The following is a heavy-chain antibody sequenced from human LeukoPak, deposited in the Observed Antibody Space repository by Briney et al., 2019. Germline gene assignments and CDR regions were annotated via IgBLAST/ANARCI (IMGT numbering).Heavy chain of an antibody. CDR3: ARENSGSYREFDY. CDR1: GGSFSVYY. Sequence: SETLSLTCAVYGGSFSVYYWSWLRQPPGKGLEWIGEINHSGSTNYNASLKSRVSMSVDTSKNQFSLKLSSVTAADTAVFYCARENSGSYREFDYWGQGTLVTVSS. V-gene: IGHV4-34*01. CDR2: INHSGST. J-gene: IGHJ4*02. D-gene: IGHD1-26*01.